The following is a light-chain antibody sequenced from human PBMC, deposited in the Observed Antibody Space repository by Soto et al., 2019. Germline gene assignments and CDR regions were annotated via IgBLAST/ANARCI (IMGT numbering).Light chain of an antibody. CDR3: QQYNKWPRYT. CDR2: GAS. Sequence: EIVMTQTPANLSVSPGERATLSCRASQSVSSNLAWYQQKPGQGPRLLIYGASTRATGIPARFSGSGSGTQFTLTISSLQSEDFAVYYCQQYNKWPRYTFGQGTKVEIK. V-gene: IGKV3-15*01. J-gene: IGKJ2*01. CDR1: QSVSSN.